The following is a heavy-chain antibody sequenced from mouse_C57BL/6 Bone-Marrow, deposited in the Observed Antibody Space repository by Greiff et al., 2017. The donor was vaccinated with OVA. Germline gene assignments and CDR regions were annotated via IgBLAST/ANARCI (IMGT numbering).Heavy chain of an antibody. CDR1: GFTFSDYG. Sequence: VQGVESGGGLVKPGGSLKLSCAASGFTFSDYGMHWVRQAPEKGLEWVAYISSGSSTIYYADTVKGRFTISRDNAKNTLFLQMTSLRSEDTAMYYCARGTTVVAYYFDYWGQGTTLTVSS. V-gene: IGHV5-17*01. CDR2: ISSGSSTI. J-gene: IGHJ2*01. CDR3: ARGTTVVAYYFDY. D-gene: IGHD1-1*01.